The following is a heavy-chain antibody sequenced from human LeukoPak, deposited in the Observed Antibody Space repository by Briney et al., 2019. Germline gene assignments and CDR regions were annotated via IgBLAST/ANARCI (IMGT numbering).Heavy chain of an antibody. Sequence: SETLSLTCTVSGGSISSYYWSWIRQPAGKGLEWIGRIYTSGSTNYNPSLKSRVTMSVDTSKNQFSLKLSSVTAADTAVYCCARADLPKGYCSTTSCYRGFDPWGQGTLVTVSS. CDR1: GGSISSYY. J-gene: IGHJ5*02. D-gene: IGHD2-2*01. V-gene: IGHV4-4*07. CDR3: ARADLPKGYCSTTSCYRGFDP. CDR2: IYTSGST.